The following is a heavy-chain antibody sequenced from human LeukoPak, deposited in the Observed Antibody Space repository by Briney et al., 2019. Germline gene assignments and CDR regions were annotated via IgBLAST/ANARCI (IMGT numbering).Heavy chain of an antibody. J-gene: IGHJ6*02. CDR2: IIPILGIA. V-gene: IGHV1-69*02. CDR3: ARVEMATKSPGGMDV. CDR1: GFTFSSYT. Sequence: GASVKVSCKASGFTFSSYTISWVRQAPGQGLEWMGRIIPILGIANYAQKFQGRVTITADKSTSTAYMELSSLRSEDTAVYYCARVEMATKSPGGMDVWGQGTTVTVSS. D-gene: IGHD5-24*01.